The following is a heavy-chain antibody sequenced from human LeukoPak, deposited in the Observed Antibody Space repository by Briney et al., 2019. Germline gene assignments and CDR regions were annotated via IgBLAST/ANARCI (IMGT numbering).Heavy chain of an antibody. V-gene: IGHV4-59*01. CDR3: AREGSPSGSKDFDY. D-gene: IGHD1-26*01. CDR2: IYYSGST. J-gene: IGHJ4*02. CDR1: GGSISSYY. Sequence: SETLSLTCTVSGGSISSYYWSWIRQPPGKGLEYIGYIYYSGSTNYNPSLKSRVTISVDTSKIQFSLKLTSVTAADTAVYYCAREGSPSGSKDFDYWGQGTLVTVSS.